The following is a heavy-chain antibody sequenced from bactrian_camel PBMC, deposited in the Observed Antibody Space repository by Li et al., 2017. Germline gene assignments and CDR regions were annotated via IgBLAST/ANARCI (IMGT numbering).Heavy chain of an antibody. Sequence: HVQLVESGGGSVQAGGSLRLSCGHSGYGHMGWFRRTPGKEREGVAISTSDGRATYADSAEGRFTISQENGKYTVYLQMDNLRPEDAAVYYCAADREYPCRLTDQNSFAFWGQGTQVTVS. CDR1: GYGH. CDR2: STSDGRA. J-gene: IGHJ6*01. D-gene: IGHD4*01. V-gene: IGHV3S53*01. CDR3: AADREYPCRLTDQNSFAF.